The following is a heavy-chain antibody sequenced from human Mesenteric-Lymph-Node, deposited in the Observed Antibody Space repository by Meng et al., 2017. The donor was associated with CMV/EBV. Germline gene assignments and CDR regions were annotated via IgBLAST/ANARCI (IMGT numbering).Heavy chain of an antibody. CDR2: IYSSGTT. V-gene: IGHV4-31*02. J-gene: IGHJ4*02. CDR1: GGAISNGGYY. Sequence: SGGAISNGGYYWTWLRQHPRRGLEWIGYIYSSGTTYYNPSLQSRATLSVDTSKNQFSLRLNSVTAADTAVYYCARSRGYSGYDRHFDYWGQGTLVTVSS. D-gene: IGHD5-12*01. CDR3: ARSRGYSGYDRHFDY.